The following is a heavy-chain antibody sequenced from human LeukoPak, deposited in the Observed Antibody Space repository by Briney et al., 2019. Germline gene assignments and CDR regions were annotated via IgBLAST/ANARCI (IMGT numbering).Heavy chain of an antibody. D-gene: IGHD4-23*01. Sequence: ASVKVSCRASGYTFTSYDINWVRQATGQGLVLMGWMNPNSGNTGYAQKFQGRVTMTRNTSISTAYMELSSLRSEDTAVYYCAVQGGNSATLIFDYWGQGTLVTVSS. CDR2: MNPNSGNT. CDR1: GYTFTSYD. V-gene: IGHV1-8*01. CDR3: AVQGGNSATLIFDY. J-gene: IGHJ4*02.